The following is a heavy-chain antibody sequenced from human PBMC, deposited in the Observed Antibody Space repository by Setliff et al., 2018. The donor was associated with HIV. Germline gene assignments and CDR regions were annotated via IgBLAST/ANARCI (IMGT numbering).Heavy chain of an antibody. Sequence: SETLSLTCAVYGGPLSGHYWSWIRQPPGQGLEWIGETSHSGKTNYNPSLKSRVTISVDTSKNQFSLKLTSVTAADTAVYYCARGGTSSNWFDPWGQGTLVTVSS. J-gene: IGHJ5*02. D-gene: IGHD2-8*01. CDR3: ARGGTSSNWFDP. V-gene: IGHV4-34*01. CDR2: TSHSGKT. CDR1: GGPLSGHY.